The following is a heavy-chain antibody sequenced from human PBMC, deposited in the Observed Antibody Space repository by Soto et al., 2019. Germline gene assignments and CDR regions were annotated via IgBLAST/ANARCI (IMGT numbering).Heavy chain of an antibody. J-gene: IGHJ4*02. CDR3: ARMVGATLVDF. V-gene: IGHV4-4*02. D-gene: IGHD1-26*01. CDR2: IYHSGST. Sequence: QVHLQESGPGLVRPSGTLSLTCAVSGASISSTTSHNWWSWVRQPPGKGLEWIGEIYHSGSTNYNPSLKSRVTMSVDKSKNQCSLKLTSVTAADTAVYYCARMVGATLVDFWGQGTLVTVSS. CDR1: GASISSTTSHNW.